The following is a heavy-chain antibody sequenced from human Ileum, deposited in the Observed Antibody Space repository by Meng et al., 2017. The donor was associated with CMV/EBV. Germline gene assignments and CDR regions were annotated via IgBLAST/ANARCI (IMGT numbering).Heavy chain of an antibody. Sequence: LSLRCTVSGGCLSSGGHDWGWERLRARKGMEWIGFIDYGGRGQSRSSLESQHSMSMETSKIPFSLKLGSMAAADAAVYYCARAHGDYWGQGILVTVSS. CDR1: GGCLSSGGHD. V-gene: IGHV4-31*01. CDR2: IDYGGRG. J-gene: IGHJ4*02. CDR3: ARAHGDY.